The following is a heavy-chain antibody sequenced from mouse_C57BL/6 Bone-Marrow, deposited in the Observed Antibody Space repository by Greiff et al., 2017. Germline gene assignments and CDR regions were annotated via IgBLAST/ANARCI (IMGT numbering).Heavy chain of an antibody. V-gene: IGHV1-81*01. J-gene: IGHJ4*01. D-gene: IGHD2-1*01. CDR3: ARYGNYDYAMDY. Sequence: VQRVESGAELARPGASVKLSCKASGYTFTSYGISWVKQRTGQGLEWIGEIYPRSGNTYYNEKFKGKATLTAAKSSSTAYMELRSLTSEDSAVYFCARYGNYDYAMDYWGQGTSVTVSS. CDR2: IYPRSGNT. CDR1: GYTFTSYG.